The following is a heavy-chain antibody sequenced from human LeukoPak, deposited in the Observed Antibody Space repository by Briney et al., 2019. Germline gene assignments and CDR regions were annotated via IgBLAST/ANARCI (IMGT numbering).Heavy chain of an antibody. D-gene: IGHD1-26*01. J-gene: IGHJ4*02. CDR2: IRYDGSNK. Sequence: GGSLRLSCAASGFTFSSYGMHWVRQAPGRGLEWVAFIRYDGSNKCYADSVKGRFTISRDNSKNTLYLQMNSLRAEDTAVYYCAKDLRDSGSYYFDYWGQGTLVTVSS. CDR3: AKDLRDSGSYYFDY. CDR1: GFTFSSYG. V-gene: IGHV3-30*02.